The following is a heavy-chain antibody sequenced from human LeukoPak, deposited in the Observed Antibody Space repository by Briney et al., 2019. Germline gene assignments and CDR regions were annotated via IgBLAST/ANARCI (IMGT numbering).Heavy chain of an antibody. CDR1: GFTFSSYSM. CDR3: ARVSGTTPFDY. CDR2: ISHSGST. J-gene: IGHJ4*02. D-gene: IGHD1-1*01. V-gene: IGHV4-4*01. Sequence: GSLRLSCAASGFTFSSYSMNWVRQPPGKGLEWIGEISHSGSTNYNPSLESRVTISVDKSKNQFSLKLSSVTAADTAVYFCARVSGTTPFDYWGQGILVTVSS.